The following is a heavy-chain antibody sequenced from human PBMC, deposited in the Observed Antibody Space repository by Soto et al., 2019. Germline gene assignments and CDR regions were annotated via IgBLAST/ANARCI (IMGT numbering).Heavy chain of an antibody. D-gene: IGHD5-12*01. Sequence: MPSETLSLTCTVSGGSISSGGYYWSWIRQHPGKGLEWIGYIYYSGSTYYNPSLKSRVTMSVDTSENQFSLRLSSVTAADTAVYYCARKDSGYADYMDVWGKGTTVTVSS. V-gene: IGHV4-31*03. CDR2: IYYSGST. CDR1: GGSISSGGYY. CDR3: ARKDSGYADYMDV. J-gene: IGHJ6*03.